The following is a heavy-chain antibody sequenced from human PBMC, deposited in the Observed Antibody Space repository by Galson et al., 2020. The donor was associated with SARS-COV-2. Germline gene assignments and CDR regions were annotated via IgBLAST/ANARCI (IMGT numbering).Heavy chain of an antibody. CDR1: GFTFSSYL. CDR3: ARDWGADY. Sequence: GGSLRLSCAASGFTFSSYLMGWVRQAPGKGLEWVASIKKDGSETYYVGSVRGRLTISRDNAKNSLLLQMNTLRAEDTAVYYCARDWGADYWGQGALVTVSS. J-gene: IGHJ4*02. V-gene: IGHV3-7*01. D-gene: IGHD3-16*01. CDR2: IKKDGSET.